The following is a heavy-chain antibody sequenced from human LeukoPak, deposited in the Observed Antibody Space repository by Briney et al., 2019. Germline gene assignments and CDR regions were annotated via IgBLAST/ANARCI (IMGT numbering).Heavy chain of an antibody. CDR3: ARGQRVDFWSGYYTVFVP. CDR1: GFTFSSYS. D-gene: IGHD3-3*01. Sequence: GGSLRLPCAASGFTFSSYSMNWVRQAPGKGLEWVSSISSSSSYIYYADSVKGRFTISRDNAKNSLYLQMNSLRAEDTAVYYCARGQRVDFWSGYYTVFVPWGQGTLVTVSS. V-gene: IGHV3-21*01. CDR2: ISSSSSYI. J-gene: IGHJ4*02.